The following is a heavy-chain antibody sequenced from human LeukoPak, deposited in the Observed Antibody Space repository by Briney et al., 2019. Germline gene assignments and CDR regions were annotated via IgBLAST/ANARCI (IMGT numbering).Heavy chain of an antibody. V-gene: IGHV4-34*01. J-gene: IGHJ6*02. Sequence: SETLSLTCAVYGESFSGYYWSWIRQPPGKGLEWIGEINHSGSASYNPSLKSRVIMSADTSKNQFSLRLRSVTAADTAVYYCARDQGNYYYGMDVWGQGTTVTVSS. CDR1: GESFSGYY. CDR2: INHSGSA. CDR3: ARDQGNYYYGMDV.